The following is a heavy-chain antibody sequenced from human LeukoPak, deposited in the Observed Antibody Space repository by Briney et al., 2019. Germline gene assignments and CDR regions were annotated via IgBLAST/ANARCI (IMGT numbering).Heavy chain of an antibody. CDR3: ARPAMDCGSTSCYLRHFDY. CDR1: GYSFINYW. Sequence: GESLKISCKGSGYSFINYWIGWVRQMPGKGLEWMGIIYPGDSDTRYSPSFQGQVTIPADKSISTAYLQWSSLKASDTAMYYCARPAMDCGSTSCYLRHFDYWGQGTLVTASS. V-gene: IGHV5-51*01. J-gene: IGHJ4*02. D-gene: IGHD2-2*01. CDR2: IYPGDSDT.